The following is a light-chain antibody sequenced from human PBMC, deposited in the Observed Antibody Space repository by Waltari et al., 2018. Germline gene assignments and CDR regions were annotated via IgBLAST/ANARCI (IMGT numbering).Light chain of an antibody. J-gene: IGKJ1*01. CDR2: DVS. CDR1: QSISHF. CDR3: QQVYNWPRT. Sequence: EIVLTQSPGTLSLSPGEKATLSCRASQSISHFLAWYQRRPGQAPRLLIYDVSTRAAGVPDRFSGSGSGTDFTLTISSLEPEDFAIYYCQQVYNWPRTFGLGTTVDLK. V-gene: IGKV3-11*01.